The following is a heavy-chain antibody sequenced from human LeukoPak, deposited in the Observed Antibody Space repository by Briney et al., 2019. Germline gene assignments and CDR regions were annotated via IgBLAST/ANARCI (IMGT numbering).Heavy chain of an antibody. CDR1: GYTFTGYY. Sequence: ASVKVSCKASGYTFTGYYMHWVRQAPGQGLEWMGWINPNSGGTNYAQKFQGRVTMTRDTSISTAYMELSRLRSDDTAVYYCATNRYYYDSSAIDAFDSWGQGTMVTVSS. CDR2: INPNSGGT. D-gene: IGHD3-22*01. CDR3: ATNRYYYDSSAIDAFDS. V-gene: IGHV1-2*02. J-gene: IGHJ3*02.